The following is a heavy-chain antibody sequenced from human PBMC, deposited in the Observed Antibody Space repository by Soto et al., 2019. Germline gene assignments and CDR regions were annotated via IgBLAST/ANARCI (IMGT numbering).Heavy chain of an antibody. J-gene: IGHJ4*02. D-gene: IGHD5-12*01. V-gene: IGHV3-33*01. CDR3: ARARWLQLPDY. CDR1: GFTFSSYG. Sequence: QVQLVESGGGVVQPGRSLRLSCAASGFTFSSYGMHWVRQAPGKGLEWVAVIWYDGSNKYYADSVKGRFTISRDNSMNTLYLQMNSLRAEDTAVYYCARARWLQLPDYWGQGTLVTVSS. CDR2: IWYDGSNK.